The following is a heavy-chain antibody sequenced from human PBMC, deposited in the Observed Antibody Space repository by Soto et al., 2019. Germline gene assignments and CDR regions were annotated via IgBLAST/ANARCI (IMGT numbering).Heavy chain of an antibody. J-gene: IGHJ4*02. CDR2: IRSIPYGGST. V-gene: IGHV3-49*03. CDR1: GFIFGDYV. CDR3: TRYSGGNGANSRGEY. Sequence: EVQLVESGGGLVQPGRSLRLSCKASGFIFGDYVMSWFRQPPGKGLEWVGYIRSIPYGGSTASVASVKGRFIISRDDSNSIAYLQMHSLTIDDTAVYYCTRYSGGNGANSRGEYWGRGTLVTVSS. D-gene: IGHD2-8*01.